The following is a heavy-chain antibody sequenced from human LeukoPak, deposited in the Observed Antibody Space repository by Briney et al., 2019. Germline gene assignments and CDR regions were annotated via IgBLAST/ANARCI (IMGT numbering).Heavy chain of an antibody. V-gene: IGHV3-74*01. CDR3: ARARPTDY. CDR1: GFILSDYD. CDR2: INSDGSST. Sequence: GGSLRLSCAASGFILSDYDINWVRQAPGKGLVWVSRINSDGSSTSYADSVKGRFTISRDNAKNTLYLQMNSLRAEDTAVYYCARARPTDYWGQGTLVTVSS. J-gene: IGHJ4*02.